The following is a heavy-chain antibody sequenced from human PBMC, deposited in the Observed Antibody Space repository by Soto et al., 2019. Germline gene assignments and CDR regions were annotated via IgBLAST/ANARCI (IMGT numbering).Heavy chain of an antibody. CDR3: ARDQGKWIQLWLVYYGMDV. Sequence: PGGSLRLSCAASGFTFSSYATHWVRQAPGKGLEWVAVISYDGSNKYYADSVKGRFTISRGNSKNTLYLQMNSLRAEDTAVYYCARDQGKWIQLWLVYYGMDVWGQGTTVTVSS. D-gene: IGHD5-18*01. V-gene: IGHV3-30-3*01. CDR1: GFTFSSYA. J-gene: IGHJ6*02. CDR2: ISYDGSNK.